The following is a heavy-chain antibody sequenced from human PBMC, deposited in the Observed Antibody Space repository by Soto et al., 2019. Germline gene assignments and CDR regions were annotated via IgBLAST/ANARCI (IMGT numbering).Heavy chain of an antibody. Sequence: PGGSLRLSCAASGFTFSNYGMHWVRQAPGKGLEWVAIISYDGSNKYYGDSVKGRFTISRDNSKNMLYLRMNGLRAEDTAVYHCAKDRGTAMAFFDYWGQGTLVPVSS. CDR2: ISYDGSNK. CDR3: AKDRGTAMAFFDY. CDR1: GFTFSNYG. D-gene: IGHD2-2*01. V-gene: IGHV3-30*18. J-gene: IGHJ4*02.